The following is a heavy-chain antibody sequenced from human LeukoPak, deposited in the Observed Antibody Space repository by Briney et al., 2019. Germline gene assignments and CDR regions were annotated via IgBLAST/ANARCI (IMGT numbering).Heavy chain of an antibody. Sequence: GSSVKVSCKASGYTFTSYGISWVRQAPAQGLEWMGGISAYNGNTNYAQKLQGRVTMTTDTATSTAYMELRSLRSDDTAVYYCASGIGWEGLVSDAFDIWGQGTMVTVSS. CDR2: ISAYNGNT. V-gene: IGHV1-18*01. D-gene: IGHD3/OR15-3a*01. CDR1: GYTFTSYG. J-gene: IGHJ3*02. CDR3: ASGIGWEGLVSDAFDI.